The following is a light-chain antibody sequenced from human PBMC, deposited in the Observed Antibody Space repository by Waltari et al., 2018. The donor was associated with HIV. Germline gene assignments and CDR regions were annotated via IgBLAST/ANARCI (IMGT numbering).Light chain of an antibody. CDR1: QSVLYSSNNNNY. J-gene: IGKJ1*01. Sequence: DIVMTQSPDSLAVSLGERATFNCESSQSVLYSSNNNNYLAWYQQKPGQPHKLLFYWASARESGVPDRFSGSGSETDFTLTISGLQAEDVAVYYCQQYYSVPWTFGQGTKVEIK. CDR3: QQYYSVPWT. V-gene: IGKV4-1*01. CDR2: WAS.